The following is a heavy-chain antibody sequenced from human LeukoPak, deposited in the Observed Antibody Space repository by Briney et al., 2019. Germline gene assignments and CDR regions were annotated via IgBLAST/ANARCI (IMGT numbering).Heavy chain of an antibody. CDR2: IYYSGST. D-gene: IGHD3-22*01. V-gene: IGHV4-59*01. CDR3: ASHSGSGYSDH. Sequence: SETLSLTCTVSGGSISSYYWSWIRQPPGKGLEWIGYIYYSGSTNYNPSLKSRVTISGDTSKNQFTLKLRSVTAADTAVYYCASHSGSGYSDHWGQGVLVTVSS. CDR1: GGSISSYY. J-gene: IGHJ4*02.